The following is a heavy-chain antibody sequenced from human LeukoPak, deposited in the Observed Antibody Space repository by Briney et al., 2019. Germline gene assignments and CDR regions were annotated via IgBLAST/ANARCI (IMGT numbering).Heavy chain of an antibody. J-gene: IGHJ4*02. V-gene: IGHV4-59*08. CDR2: VYYTGST. CDR3: ARHFAYSSSSYFDY. CDR1: VGSVSNYY. D-gene: IGHD6-6*01. Sequence: PSETLSLTCSVSVGSVSNYYWRWIRHPPGEGLVWIGYVYYTGSTNYNASLKSRVTMFEDKSKNQYSLRLYSVTVADTAVYYCARHFAYSSSSYFDYCGQGSLVTVYS.